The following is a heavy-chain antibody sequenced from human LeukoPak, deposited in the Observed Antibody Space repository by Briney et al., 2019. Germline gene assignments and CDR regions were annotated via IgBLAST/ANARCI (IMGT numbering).Heavy chain of an antibody. CDR2: IYTSGTT. CDR1: GGSNSSGSYY. Sequence: SETLSLTCTVSGGSNSSGSYYWSWIRQPAGKGLEWIGRIYTSGTTHYNPSLKSRVTMSVDTSKNQFSLKLSSVTAADTAVYYCARLSTVTTSFDYWGQGTLVTVSS. V-gene: IGHV4-61*02. D-gene: IGHD4-17*01. J-gene: IGHJ4*02. CDR3: ARLSTVTTSFDY.